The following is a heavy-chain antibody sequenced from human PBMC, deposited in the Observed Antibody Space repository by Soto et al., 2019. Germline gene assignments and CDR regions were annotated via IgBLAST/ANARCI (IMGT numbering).Heavy chain of an antibody. J-gene: IGHJ5*02. CDR3: AKDWXGNVLRYFDWLKSWFDP. CDR2: ISYDGSNK. V-gene: IGHV3-30*18. Sequence: GGSLRLSCAASGFTFSSYGMHWVRQAPGKGLEWVAVISYDGSNKYYADSVKGRFTISRDNSKNTLYLQMNSLRAEDTAVYYCAKDWXGNVLRYFDWLKSWFDPWGQGTLVTVSS. D-gene: IGHD3-9*01. CDR1: GFTFSSYG.